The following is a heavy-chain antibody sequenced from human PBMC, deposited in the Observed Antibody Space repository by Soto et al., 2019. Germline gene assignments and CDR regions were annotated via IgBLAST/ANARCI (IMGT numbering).Heavy chain of an antibody. Sequence: QVQLQESGPGLVKPSQTLSLTCTVSGGSISSGGYYWSWIRQHPGKGLEWIGYIYYSGSTYYNPPLKSRVTSSLDTSKNRCSLKLSSVTAADTAVYYCARNIWFGELLYRSYYYYGMDVWGQGTTVTVSS. J-gene: IGHJ6*02. V-gene: IGHV4-31*03. CDR3: ARNIWFGELLYRSYYYYGMDV. D-gene: IGHD3-10*01. CDR1: GGSISSGGYY. CDR2: IYYSGST.